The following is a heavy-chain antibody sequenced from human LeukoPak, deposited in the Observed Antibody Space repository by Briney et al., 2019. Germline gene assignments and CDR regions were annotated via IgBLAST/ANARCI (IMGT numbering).Heavy chain of an antibody. Sequence: GGSLRLSCAASGFTFTTYWMHWVRQAPGKGLVWVSHINSDGSITSYADSVKGRFTIPRDNAKNTLYLQMNSLRAEDTAVYYCARDAVDTANAVWGQGTTVTVSS. CDR3: ARDAVDTANAV. D-gene: IGHD5-18*01. CDR2: INSDGSIT. J-gene: IGHJ6*02. CDR1: GFTFTTYW. V-gene: IGHV3-74*01.